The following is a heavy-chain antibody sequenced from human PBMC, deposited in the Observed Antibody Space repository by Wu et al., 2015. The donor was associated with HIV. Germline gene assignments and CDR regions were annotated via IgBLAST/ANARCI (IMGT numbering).Heavy chain of an antibody. V-gene: IGHV1-2*02. CDR1: GVSEYGFRDYG. CDR2: INPDNDDT. Sequence: QVQLVQSGNEVKKPGSSVKVSCKVVGVSEYGFRDYGINWVRQAPGQGLEWMGWINPDNDDTNYAQRFQGRVTMTSDTSITTVYMELSRLRSDDTAVFYCVRVHGTVVREFTNFYYYYYGWTSGPRDHGHCLF. J-gene: IGHJ6*02. CDR3: VRVHGTVVREFTNFYYYYYGWTS. D-gene: IGHD3-10*01.